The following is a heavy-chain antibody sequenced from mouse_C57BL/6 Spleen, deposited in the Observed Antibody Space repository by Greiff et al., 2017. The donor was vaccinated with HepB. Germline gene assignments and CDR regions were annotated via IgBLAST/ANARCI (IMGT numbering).Heavy chain of an antibody. CDR3: AKEVYYGNYGFAY. D-gene: IGHD2-1*01. V-gene: IGHV1-55*01. CDR1: GYTFTSYW. Sequence: VQLQQSGAELVKPGASVKMSCKASGYTFTSYWITWVKQRPGQGLEWIGDIYPGSGSTNYNEKFKSKATLTVDTSSSTAYMQLSSLTSEDSAVYYCAKEVYYGNYGFAYWGQGTLVTVSA. J-gene: IGHJ3*01. CDR2: IYPGSGST.